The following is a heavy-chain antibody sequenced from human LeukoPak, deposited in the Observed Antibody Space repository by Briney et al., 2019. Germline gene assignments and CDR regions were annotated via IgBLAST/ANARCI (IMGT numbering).Heavy chain of an antibody. CDR3: RTQDYSIYWCFDL. CDR2: IHPSSGST. D-gene: IGHD4-11*01. Sequence: ASVKVSCKASGYTFTSHYIHWLRQAPGQHLEWMGVIHPSSGSTNYAQGFQGRVTMTRDTSTSTVYMELSSLSSVDTALYCARTQDYSIYWCFDLWGPGTLVTVSS. V-gene: IGHV1-46*01. J-gene: IGHJ2*01. CDR1: GYTFTSHY.